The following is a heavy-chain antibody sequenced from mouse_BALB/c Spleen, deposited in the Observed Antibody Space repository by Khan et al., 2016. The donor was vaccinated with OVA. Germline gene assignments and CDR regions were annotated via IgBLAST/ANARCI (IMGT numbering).Heavy chain of an antibody. CDR2: INPSNGYT. Sequence: QVQLQQSGAELARPGASVKMSCKASGYTFTSYTMHWVKQRPGQGLEWIGYINPSNGYTNYNQKFKDKATLTADKSSSTAYMQLSSLTSEDSAVXYCARERPYYGKYGAWFAYWGQGTLVTVSS. CDR1: GYTFTSYT. D-gene: IGHD2-10*01. CDR3: ARERPYYGKYGAWFAY. J-gene: IGHJ3*01. V-gene: IGHV1-4*01.